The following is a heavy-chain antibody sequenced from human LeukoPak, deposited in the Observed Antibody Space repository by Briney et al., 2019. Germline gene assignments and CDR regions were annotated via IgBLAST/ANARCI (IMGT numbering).Heavy chain of an antibody. Sequence: GGSLRLSCAASGFTFSSYAMHWVRQAPGKGLEWVAVISYDGSNKYYADSVKGRFTISRDNSKNTLYLQMNSLRAEDTAVYYCAKYPWGQIVGHLDYWGQGTLVTVSS. V-gene: IGHV3-30-3*02. CDR2: ISYDGSNK. CDR1: GFTFSSYA. CDR3: AKYPWGQIVGHLDY. J-gene: IGHJ4*02. D-gene: IGHD2-21*01.